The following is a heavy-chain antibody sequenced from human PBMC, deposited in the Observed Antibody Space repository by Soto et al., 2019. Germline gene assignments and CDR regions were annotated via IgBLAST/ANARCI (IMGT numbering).Heavy chain of an antibody. CDR3: AKDSAEGQWLVRGSLARFSSHRYYYGMDV. Sequence: SLRLSCAASGFAFYDYAIHLCRQSTVKCLGWVSGISWNSGSIGYADSVKGRFTISRDNAKNSLYLQMNSLRAEDTALYYCAKDSAEGQWLVRGSLARFSSHRYYYGMDVWGQGTTVTVSS. CDR2: ISWNSGSI. D-gene: IGHD6-19*01. J-gene: IGHJ6*02. CDR1: GFAFYDYA. V-gene: IGHV3-9*01.